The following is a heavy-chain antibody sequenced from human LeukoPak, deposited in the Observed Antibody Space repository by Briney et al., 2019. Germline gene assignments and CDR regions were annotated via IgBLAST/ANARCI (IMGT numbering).Heavy chain of an antibody. Sequence: PSETLSLTCTVSGGSISSNSNYWAWIRQPPGRGLEWIGSLSYGGSTYYSPSLESRVTISVDTSKNQFSLKLSSVTAADTAVYYCARQALWFFDHWGQGTLVTVSS. CDR1: GGSISSNSNY. CDR2: LSYGGST. D-gene: IGHD2-21*01. V-gene: IGHV4-39*01. CDR3: ARQALWFFDH. J-gene: IGHJ4*02.